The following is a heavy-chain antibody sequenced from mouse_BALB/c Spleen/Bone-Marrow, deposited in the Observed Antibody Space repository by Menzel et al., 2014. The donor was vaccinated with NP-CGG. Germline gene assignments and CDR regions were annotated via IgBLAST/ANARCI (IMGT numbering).Heavy chain of an antibody. CDR3: ASTYYGNPFAY. V-gene: IGHV5-12*02. Sequence: DVMLVESGGGLVQPGGSLKLSCATSGFTFSDYYMYWVRQTPEKWLEWVAYISNGGGSTYYPDTVKGRFTISRDNAKNTLYLQMSRLKSEDTAMYYCASTYYGNPFAYWGQGTLVTVSA. CDR1: GFTFSDYY. D-gene: IGHD2-10*01. J-gene: IGHJ3*01. CDR2: ISNGGGST.